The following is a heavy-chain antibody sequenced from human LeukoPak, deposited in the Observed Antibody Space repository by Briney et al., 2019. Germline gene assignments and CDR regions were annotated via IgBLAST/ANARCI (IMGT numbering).Heavy chain of an antibody. J-gene: IGHJ4*02. CDR3: ARDSEAVAGDFDY. CDR1: GFTFSSYW. V-gene: IGHV3-74*03. D-gene: IGHD6-13*01. CDR2: ITSDGSDT. Sequence: LPGGSLRLSCAASGFTFSSYWMHWVRQAPGKGLVWVSRITSDGSDTMYADSVKGRFTISRDNVKNTLYLQMNSLRVEDTAVYYCARDSEAVAGDFDYWGQGTLVTVSS.